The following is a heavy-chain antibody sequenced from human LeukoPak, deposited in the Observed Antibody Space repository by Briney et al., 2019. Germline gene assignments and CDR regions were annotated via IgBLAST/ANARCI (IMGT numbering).Heavy chain of an antibody. J-gene: IGHJ4*02. CDR1: GFTFSSYS. CDR2: ISSSSSTI. D-gene: IGHD2-2*02. V-gene: IGHV3-48*04. Sequence: GGSLRLSCAASGFTFSSYSMNWVRQAPGKGLEWVSYISSSSSTIYYADSVKGRFTISRDNAKNSLYLQMNSLRAEDTAVYYCARGSDDIVVVPAAISYWGQGTLVTVSS. CDR3: ARGSDDIVVVPAAISY.